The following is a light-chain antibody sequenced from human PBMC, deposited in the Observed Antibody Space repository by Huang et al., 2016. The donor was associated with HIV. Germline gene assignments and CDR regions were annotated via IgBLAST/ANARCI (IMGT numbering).Light chain of an antibody. Sequence: DIQMTQSPSSLSASAGDRVTITCRASQSISNYLNWYQQKPGKAPRLLIYAASSLQSGVPSRFSGSGSGTDFTLTSSGLQPEDFATYYCQQSYSSLRTFGQGTKVEIK. CDR2: AAS. CDR3: QQSYSSLRT. CDR1: QSISNY. V-gene: IGKV1-39*01. J-gene: IGKJ1*01.